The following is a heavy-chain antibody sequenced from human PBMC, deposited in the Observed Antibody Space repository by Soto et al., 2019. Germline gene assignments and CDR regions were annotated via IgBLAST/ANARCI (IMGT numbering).Heavy chain of an antibody. Sequence: QVQLQESGPGLVKPSGTLSLTCAVSGGSISSSNWWSWVRQPPGKGLEWIGEIYHSGGTNYNPSLKSRVTISVDKSKNQFSLKLSSVTAADTAVYYCARVVGVGYCSGGSCYPDYWGQGTLVTVSS. V-gene: IGHV4-4*02. J-gene: IGHJ4*02. D-gene: IGHD2-15*01. CDR1: GGSISSSNW. CDR3: ARVVGVGYCSGGSCYPDY. CDR2: IYHSGGT.